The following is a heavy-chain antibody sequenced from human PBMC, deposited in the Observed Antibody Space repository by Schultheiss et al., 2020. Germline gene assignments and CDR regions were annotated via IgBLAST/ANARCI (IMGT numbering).Heavy chain of an antibody. J-gene: IGHJ4*02. CDR1: GFTFSSYS. CDR3: ANHGGDSSGYQHFDY. V-gene: IGHV3-21*01. Sequence: GSLRLSCAASGFTFSSYSMNWVRQAPGKGLEWVSSISSSSYIYYADSVKGRFTISRDNAKNSLYLQMNSLRAEDTAVYYCANHGGDSSGYQHFDYWGQGTLVTVSS. D-gene: IGHD3-22*01. CDR2: ISSSSYI.